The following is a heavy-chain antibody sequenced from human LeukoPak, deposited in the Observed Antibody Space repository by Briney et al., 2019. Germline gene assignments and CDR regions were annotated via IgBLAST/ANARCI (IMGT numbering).Heavy chain of an antibody. V-gene: IGHV4-34*01. Sequence: TSETLSLTCAVYGGSFSGYCWSWIRQPPGKGLEWIGEINHSGSTNYNPSLKSRVTISVDTSKNQFSLKLSSVTAADTAVYYCARVDYYDSSGYYSVGYFDYWGQGTLVTVSS. CDR3: ARVDYYDSSGYYSVGYFDY. CDR2: INHSGST. D-gene: IGHD3-22*01. CDR1: GGSFSGYC. J-gene: IGHJ4*02.